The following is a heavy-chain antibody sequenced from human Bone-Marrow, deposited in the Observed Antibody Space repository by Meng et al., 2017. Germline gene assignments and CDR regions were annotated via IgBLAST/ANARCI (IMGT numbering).Heavy chain of an antibody. D-gene: IGHD6-19*01. CDR2: IYHSGST. CDR3: ARDRGGSGWYFDY. Sequence: SETLSLTCAVSGGSISSSNWWSWVRQPPGKGLEWIGVIYHSGSTNYNPSLKSRVTISVDKSKKQFSLEVSSVTAADTAVYYCARDRGGSGWYFDYWGQGMLVTVSS. V-gene: IGHV4-4*02. CDR1: GGSISSSNW. J-gene: IGHJ4*02.